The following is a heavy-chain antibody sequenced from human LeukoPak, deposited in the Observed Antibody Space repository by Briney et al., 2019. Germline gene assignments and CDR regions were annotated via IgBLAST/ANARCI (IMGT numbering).Heavy chain of an antibody. V-gene: IGHV4-59*01. J-gene: IGHJ4*02. CDR1: GGSISSYY. CDR3: ARAGFCACTNPFDY. Sequence: SETLSLTCTVSGGSISSYYWSWIRKPPRKGQEWVGYMYYSGSTNYNPSLKGRVTISVDTSKTQFSLKLSSVTAADTAVYYCARAGFCACTNPFDYWGQGTLVTVSS. D-gene: IGHD3-10*01. CDR2: MYYSGST.